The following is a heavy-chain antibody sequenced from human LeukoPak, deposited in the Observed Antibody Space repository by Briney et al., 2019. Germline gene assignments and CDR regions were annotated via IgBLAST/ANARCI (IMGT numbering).Heavy chain of an antibody. J-gene: IGHJ5*01. CDR1: GGSISSGSYY. Sequence: SETLSLTCTVSGGSISSGSYYWSWIRQPAGKGLEWIGRIYTSGSTNYNPSLKSRVTISVDTSKNQFSLRLSSVTAADTAVYYCASAQVKWGSNWFDSWGQGTLVTVSS. D-gene: IGHD2-8*01. CDR2: IYTSGST. V-gene: IGHV4-61*02. CDR3: ASAQVKWGSNWFDS.